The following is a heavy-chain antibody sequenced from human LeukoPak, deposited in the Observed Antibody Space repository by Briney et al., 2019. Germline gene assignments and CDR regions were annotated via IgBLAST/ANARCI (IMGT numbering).Heavy chain of an antibody. CDR1: GVTFSSYA. CDR3: ARGIEIHHWYDP. Sequence: SVKVSCKASGVTFSSYAISWVRQAPGQGLEWMGRIIPILGIANYAQKFQGRVTITAAKSTSTAYMELSRLRYEDTAVYYCARGIEIHHWYDPWGQGTLVTVSS. CDR2: IIPILGIA. D-gene: IGHD2-15*01. J-gene: IGHJ5*02. V-gene: IGHV1-69*04.